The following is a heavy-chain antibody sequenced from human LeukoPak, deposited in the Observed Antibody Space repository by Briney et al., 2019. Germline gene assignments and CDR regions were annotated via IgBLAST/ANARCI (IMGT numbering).Heavy chain of an antibody. D-gene: IGHD1-1*01. CDR3: ARDLAGTGLSVFDL. Sequence: GGSLRLSCAASGFTFSSYAMTWVRQGPGKGLEWVSSISTGSTYIYYADSVKGRFTVSRDNAKNSLYLQMNSLRAEDTAVYYCARDLAGTGLSVFDLWGQGTMVTVSS. CDR2: ISTGSTYI. J-gene: IGHJ3*01. CDR1: GFTFSSYA. V-gene: IGHV3-21*01.